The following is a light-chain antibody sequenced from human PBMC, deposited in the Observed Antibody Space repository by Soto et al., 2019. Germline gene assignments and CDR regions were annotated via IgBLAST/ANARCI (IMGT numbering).Light chain of an antibody. Sequence: DIQMTQSPSTLSASVGDRVTITCRASQSIGRWLAWYQQKPGKAPNFLIYDASSLASGVPSRFSGSGSGTEFTFTISSLQPDDFATYYCQQYNSYSQYTFGQGTKLEI. CDR1: QSIGRW. V-gene: IGKV1-5*01. J-gene: IGKJ2*01. CDR2: DAS. CDR3: QQYNSYSQYT.